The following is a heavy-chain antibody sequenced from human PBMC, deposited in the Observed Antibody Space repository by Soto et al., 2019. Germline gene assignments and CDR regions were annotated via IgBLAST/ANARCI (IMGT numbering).Heavy chain of an antibody. Sequence: SGGSLRLSCAASGFTFSSYAMSWFRQAPGKGLEWISAISGSGGSTYYADSVKGRFTISRDNSKNTLYVQMNSLRAEDTAVYYCAKGRPRRDCSSTSCSRYYYYGMDVWGQGTTVTVSS. J-gene: IGHJ6*02. CDR1: GFTFSSYA. V-gene: IGHV3-23*01. CDR3: AKGRPRRDCSSTSCSRYYYYGMDV. D-gene: IGHD2-2*01. CDR2: ISGSGGST.